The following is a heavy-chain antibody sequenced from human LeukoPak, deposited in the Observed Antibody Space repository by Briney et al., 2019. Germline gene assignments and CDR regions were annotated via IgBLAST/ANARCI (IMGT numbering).Heavy chain of an antibody. D-gene: IGHD6-13*01. Sequence: GGSRRLSCVASEFTFSSYGMHWVRQAPGKGLEGVAYVRYDGREKYYVDSVKGRFTISRDNSKKTPYLNMNSLSLEATAVYYCAKERYSSSSLFAVTPFDYWGQGTRITVSS. J-gene: IGHJ4*02. CDR2: VRYDGREK. CDR1: EFTFSSYG. V-gene: IGHV3-30*02. CDR3: AKERYSSSSLFAVTPFDY.